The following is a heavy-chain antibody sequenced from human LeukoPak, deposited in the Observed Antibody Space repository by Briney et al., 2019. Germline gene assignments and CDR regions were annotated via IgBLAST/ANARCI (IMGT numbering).Heavy chain of an antibody. CDR1: GLIFGDYS. D-gene: IGHD3-16*01. Sequence: GGSLRLSCAPSGLIFGDYSMNWIRQAAGKGLEWVSAITSRSGYTKYADSMKGRFTSSRANAKNSLYLQMNSLRAEDTAVYYCASSIGAQNYWGEGSLVTVSS. CDR2: ITSRSGYT. V-gene: IGHV3-21*01. CDR3: ASSIGAQNY. J-gene: IGHJ4*02.